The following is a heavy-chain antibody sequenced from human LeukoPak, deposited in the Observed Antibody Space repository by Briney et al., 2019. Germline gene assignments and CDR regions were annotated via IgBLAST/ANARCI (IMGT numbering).Heavy chain of an antibody. CDR2: IRSKANSYAT. J-gene: IGHJ4*02. CDR1: GFTLSGSA. Sequence: GGSLRLSCAASGFTLSGSAMHWVRQASGKGLEWVGRIRSKANSYATAYAASVKGRFTISRDDSKNTLYLQMNSLKTEDTAVYYCTRSRWELLTDFDYWGQGTLVTVSS. CDR3: TRSRWELLTDFDY. D-gene: IGHD1-26*01. V-gene: IGHV3-73*01.